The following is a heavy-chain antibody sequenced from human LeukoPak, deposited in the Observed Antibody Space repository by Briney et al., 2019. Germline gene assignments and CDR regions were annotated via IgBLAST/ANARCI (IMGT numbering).Heavy chain of an antibody. V-gene: IGHV3-74*01. CDR2: INSDGSST. CDR3: ARVNLRWLLNDAFDI. Sequence: GGSLRLSCAASGFTFSSYWMHWVRQAPGKGLVWVSRINSDGSSTSYADSVKGRFTISRDNAKNALYLQMNSLRAEDTAVYHCARVNLRWLLNDAFDIWGQGTMVTVSS. CDR1: GFTFSSYW. J-gene: IGHJ3*02. D-gene: IGHD4-23*01.